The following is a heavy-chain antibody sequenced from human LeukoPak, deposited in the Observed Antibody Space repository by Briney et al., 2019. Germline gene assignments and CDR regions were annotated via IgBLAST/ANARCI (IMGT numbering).Heavy chain of an antibody. V-gene: IGHV4-61*01. CDR2: IYYSGST. Sequence: PSETLSLTCTASGGSVSSGSYYWSWIRQPPGKGLEWIGYIYYSGSTNYNPSLKSRVTISVDTSKNQFSLKLSSVTAADTAVYYCARGSPTYGDYGLDYWGQGTLVTVSS. CDR1: GGSVSSGSYY. D-gene: IGHD4-17*01. J-gene: IGHJ4*02. CDR3: ARGSPTYGDYGLDY.